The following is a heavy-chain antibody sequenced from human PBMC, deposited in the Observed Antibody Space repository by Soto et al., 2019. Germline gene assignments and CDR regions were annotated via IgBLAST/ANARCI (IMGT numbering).Heavy chain of an antibody. CDR1: GGSISSGGYS. V-gene: IGHV4-30-2*01. D-gene: IGHD2-2*01. Sequence: SETLSLTCAVSGGSISSGGYSWSWIRQPPGKGLEWIGYIYHSGSTYYNPSLKSRVTISVDRSKNQFSLKLSSVTAADTAVYYCARGRRAINWFDPWGQGTLVTVS. J-gene: IGHJ5*02. CDR2: IYHSGST. CDR3: ARGRRAINWFDP.